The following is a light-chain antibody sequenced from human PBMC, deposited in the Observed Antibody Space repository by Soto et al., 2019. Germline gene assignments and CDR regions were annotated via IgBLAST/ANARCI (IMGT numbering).Light chain of an antibody. Sequence: DIKLTQSPPFLSAYVGDRVTITCRASQDITAYLAWYQQKPGKAPTLLIHAASALHTGVPSRFSGTGSDTEFTLTISALQPEDFATYFCQQLNAFPFTFGGGTKVEIK. CDR3: QQLNAFPFT. CDR2: AAS. V-gene: IGKV1-9*01. J-gene: IGKJ4*01. CDR1: QDITAY.